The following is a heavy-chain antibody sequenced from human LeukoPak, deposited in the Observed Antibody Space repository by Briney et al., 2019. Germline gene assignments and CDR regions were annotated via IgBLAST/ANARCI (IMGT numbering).Heavy chain of an antibody. J-gene: IGHJ6*02. CDR3: ASSYYGSASTHYYYYGMDV. CDR1: GSTFSSYA. V-gene: IGHV1-69*13. CDR2: IIPIFGSA. D-gene: IGHD3-10*01. Sequence: SVKVSCKASGSTFSSYAISWVRQAPGQGLEWMGGIIPIFGSANYAQKFQGRVTITADESTSTAYMELSSLRSEDTAVYYCASSYYGSASTHYYYYGMDVWGQGTTVTVSS.